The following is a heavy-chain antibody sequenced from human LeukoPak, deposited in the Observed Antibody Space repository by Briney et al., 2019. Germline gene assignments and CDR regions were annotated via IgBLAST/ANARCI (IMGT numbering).Heavy chain of an antibody. CDR2: ISGSGGST. Sequence: PGGSLRLSCAASGFTFSNYGMNWVRQAPGRGLEWVSAISGSGGSTYYADSVEGRFTISRDNSKNTLYLQMNSLRAEDTAVYYCAKKSVTANVDYWGQGTLVTVSS. J-gene: IGHJ4*02. CDR1: GFTFSNYG. D-gene: IGHD2-21*02. CDR3: AKKSVTANVDY. V-gene: IGHV3-23*01.